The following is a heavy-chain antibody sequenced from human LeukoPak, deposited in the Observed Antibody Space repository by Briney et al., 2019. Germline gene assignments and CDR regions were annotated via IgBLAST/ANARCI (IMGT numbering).Heavy chain of an antibody. CDR3: ARGSNTADY. V-gene: IGHV3-48*01. CDR2: ISSSSSTI. CDR1: GFTFSSYS. J-gene: IGHJ4*02. D-gene: IGHD5-18*01. Sequence: PGGSLRLSCAASGFTFSSYSMNWVRQAPGEGLEWVSYISSSSSTIYYADSVKGRFTISRDNAKNSLYLQMNSLRAEDTAVYYCARGSNTADYWGQGTLVTVSS.